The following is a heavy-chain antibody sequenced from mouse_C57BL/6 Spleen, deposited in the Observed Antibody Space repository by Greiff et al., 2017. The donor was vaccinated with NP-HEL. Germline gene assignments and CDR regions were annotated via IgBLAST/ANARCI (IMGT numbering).Heavy chain of an antibody. CDR1: GYTFTSYW. V-gene: IGHV1-59*01. D-gene: IGHD1-1*01. J-gene: IGHJ1*03. CDR2: IDPSDSYT. CDR3: ARRASTVDWYFDV. Sequence: VQLQQPGAELVRPGTSVKLSCKASGYTFTSYWMHWVKQRPGQGLEWIGVIDPSDSYTNYNQKFKGKATLTVDTSSSTAYMQLSSLTSEDSAVYYCARRASTVDWYFDVWGTGTTVTVSS.